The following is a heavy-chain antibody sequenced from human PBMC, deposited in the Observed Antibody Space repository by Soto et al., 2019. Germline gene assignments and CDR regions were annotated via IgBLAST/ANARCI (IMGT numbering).Heavy chain of an antibody. D-gene: IGHD6-19*01. Sequence: QVQLVQSGGEEKKPGASVKVSCKASGYAFIGHGISWVRQARGQGLEWMGWINSYNGDTKYARKYQDRITLTKDKSTRTVYMELTSLRSDDTAVYYCARDQWLKVPAVVGDKFDSWGQGTLVTVSS. J-gene: IGHJ5*01. CDR3: ARDQWLKVPAVVGDKFDS. CDR2: INSYNGDT. V-gene: IGHV1-18*04. CDR1: GYAFIGHG.